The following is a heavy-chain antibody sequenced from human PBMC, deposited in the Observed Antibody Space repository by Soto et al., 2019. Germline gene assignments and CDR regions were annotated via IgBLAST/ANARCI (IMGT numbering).Heavy chain of an antibody. CDR1: GGSISSGDYY. CDR2: IYYSGST. D-gene: IGHD6-13*01. CDR3: AIYAGNSFYFDY. V-gene: IGHV4-30-4*01. Sequence: QVQLQESGPGLVKPSQTLSITCTVSGGSISSGDYYWSWIRQPPRKGLEWIGYIYYSGSTYYNPSLKSRVTISVDTSKNQFSLKLSSVTAADTAVYYCAIYAGNSFYFDYWGQRTHVTVSS. J-gene: IGHJ4*02.